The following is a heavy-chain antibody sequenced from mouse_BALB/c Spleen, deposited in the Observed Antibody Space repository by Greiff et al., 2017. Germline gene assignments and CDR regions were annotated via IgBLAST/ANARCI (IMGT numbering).Heavy chain of an antibody. D-gene: IGHD1-1*01. J-gene: IGHJ4*01. V-gene: IGHV6-6*02. CDR2: IRLKSNNYAT. CDR3: TRSTVVAREDY. CDR1: GFTFSNYW. Sequence: EVKLVESGGGLVQPGGSMKLSCVASGFTFSNYWMNWVRQSPEKGLEWVAEIRLKSNNYATHYAESVKGRFTISRDDSKSSVYLQMNNLRAEDTGIYYCTRSTVVAREDYWGQGTSVTVSS.